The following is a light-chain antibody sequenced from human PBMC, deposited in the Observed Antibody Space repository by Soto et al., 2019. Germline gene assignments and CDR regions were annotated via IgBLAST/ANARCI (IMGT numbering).Light chain of an antibody. V-gene: IGKV1-5*01. CDR2: DGS. Sequence: DIQMTQSPSTLSASVGDRITITCRASQSINTWLAWYRQRPGEAPQLLTYDGSTLPMGVPSRFSGSGSGTEFTLTIARLQPDDFATFYCQQYQTYSRTFGQGTKVELK. CDR1: QSINTW. CDR3: QQYQTYSRT. J-gene: IGKJ1*01.